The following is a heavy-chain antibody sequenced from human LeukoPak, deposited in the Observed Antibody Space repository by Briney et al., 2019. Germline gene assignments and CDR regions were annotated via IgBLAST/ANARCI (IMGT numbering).Heavy chain of an antibody. V-gene: IGHV3-20*04. Sequence: GGSLRLSCAASGFTFDAYGMSWVRQAPGKGLEWVSGINWNGGSTGYADSVKGRFTISRDNAKNSLYMQMESLRDKDTAIYYCARDTLEYSNSPDALDIWGQGTMVTVSS. CDR1: GFTFDAYG. J-gene: IGHJ3*02. D-gene: IGHD4-23*01. CDR3: ARDTLEYSNSPDALDI. CDR2: INWNGGST.